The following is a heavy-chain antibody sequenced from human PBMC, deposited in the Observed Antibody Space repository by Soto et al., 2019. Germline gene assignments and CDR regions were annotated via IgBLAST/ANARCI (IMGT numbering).Heavy chain of an antibody. V-gene: IGHV3-23*01. J-gene: IGHJ4*02. CDR2: ISNDGVRT. CDR1: GFTFNSFD. Sequence: GGSLRLSCVASGFTFNSFDLGWVRQAPGKGLEWVSGISNDGVRTYYADSVKGRFTISRDNSKNTLSLQMNSLRAEDTAVYYCAKDSRRSSGWFYFDQWGQGALVTVSS. D-gene: IGHD6-19*01. CDR3: AKDSRRSSGWFYFDQ.